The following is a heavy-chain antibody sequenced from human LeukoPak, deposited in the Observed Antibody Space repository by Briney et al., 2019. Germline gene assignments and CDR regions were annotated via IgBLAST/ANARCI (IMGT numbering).Heavy chain of an antibody. CDR3: ARDRTYFSSGWYQRGYNWFDP. Sequence: KTSETLSLTCAVYGGSFSGYYWSWIRQPPGKGLEWIGEINHSGSTNYNPSLKSRVTISVDTSKNQFSLKLISVTAADTAVYYCARDRTYFSSGWYQRGYNWFDPWGQGTLVTVSS. CDR2: INHSGST. CDR1: GGSFSGYY. J-gene: IGHJ5*02. D-gene: IGHD6-19*01. V-gene: IGHV4-34*01.